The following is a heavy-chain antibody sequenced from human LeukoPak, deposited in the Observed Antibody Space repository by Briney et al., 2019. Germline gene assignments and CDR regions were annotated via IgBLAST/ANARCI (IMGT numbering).Heavy chain of an antibody. D-gene: IGHD6-6*01. CDR1: GFTFSNYW. V-gene: IGHV3-7*01. J-gene: IGHJ4*02. Sequence: GGSLRLSCAASGFTFSNYWMTWVRQAPGKGLEWVANIKQDGSVKYYVDSVKGRFTISRDNANNIVYLEMNSVRAEDTAVYYCARIGYSSSSFDYWGQGTLVTVSS. CDR3: ARIGYSSSSFDY. CDR2: IKQDGSVK.